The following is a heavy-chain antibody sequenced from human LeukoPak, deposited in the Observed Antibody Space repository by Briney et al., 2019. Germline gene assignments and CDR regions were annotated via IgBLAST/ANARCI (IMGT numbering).Heavy chain of an antibody. D-gene: IGHD4-17*01. CDR3: ARENVYGDYVY. CDR2: IIPIFGTA. V-gene: IGHV1-69*05. J-gene: IGHJ4*02. CDR1: GGTFSSYA. Sequence: ASVKVSCKASGGTFSSYAISWVRQAPGQGLEWMGRIIPIFGTANYAQKFQGRVTITTDESTSTAYMELSSLRSEDTAVHYCARENVYGDYVYWGQGTLVTVSS.